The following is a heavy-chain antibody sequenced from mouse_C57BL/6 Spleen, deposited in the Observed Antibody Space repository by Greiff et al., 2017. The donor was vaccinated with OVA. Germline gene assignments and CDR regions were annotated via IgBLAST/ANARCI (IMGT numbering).Heavy chain of an antibody. V-gene: IGHV1-50*01. Sequence: QVQLQQPGAELVKPGASVKLSCKASGYTFTSYWMQWVKQRPGQGLEWIGEIDPSDSYTNYNQKFKGKATLTVDTSSSTAYMQLSSLTSEDSAVYYCARGGSYYWYVDVWGTGTTVTVSS. CDR3: ARGGSYYWYVDV. J-gene: IGHJ1*03. CDR1: GYTFTSYW. D-gene: IGHD2-12*01. CDR2: IDPSDSYT.